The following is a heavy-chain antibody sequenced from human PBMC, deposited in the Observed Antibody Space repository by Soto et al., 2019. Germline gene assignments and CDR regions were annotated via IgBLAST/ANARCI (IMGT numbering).Heavy chain of an antibody. D-gene: IGHD2-8*01. J-gene: IGHJ6*02. Sequence: ASVKVSCKASGYTFNRYGISWVRQAPGQGLEWMGWISGYNGDTNYAQKFQDRVSMTIDTSTGTAYMELRSLTSDDTAIYYCAKNGQPPYYYYGLDVWGQGTKVTV. CDR1: GYTFNRYG. CDR3: AKNGQPPYYYYGLDV. V-gene: IGHV1-18*01. CDR2: ISGYNGDT.